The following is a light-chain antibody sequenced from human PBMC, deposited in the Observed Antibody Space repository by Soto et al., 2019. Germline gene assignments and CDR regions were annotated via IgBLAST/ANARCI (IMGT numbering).Light chain of an antibody. Sequence: EIVMTQSPATLSVSPGERATLSCRASQSVGSDLAWYQQKPGQAPRLVIYDTSTRATGVPARISGSGSGTEFTLTISSLQSEDFAVYYCQQYNNWPFTFGGGTKVDIK. CDR1: QSVGSD. V-gene: IGKV3D-15*01. CDR2: DTS. J-gene: IGKJ4*01. CDR3: QQYNNWPFT.